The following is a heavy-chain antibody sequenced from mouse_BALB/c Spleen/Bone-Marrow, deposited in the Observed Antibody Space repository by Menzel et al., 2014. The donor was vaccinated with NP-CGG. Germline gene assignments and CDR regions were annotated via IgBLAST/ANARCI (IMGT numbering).Heavy chain of an antibody. CDR1: GYTFTSYW. V-gene: IGHV1-74*01. D-gene: IGHD2-3*01. CDR2: IDPSDSET. Sequence: QVPVKQSGAELVKPGAPVKLSCKASGYTFTSYWMNWVKQRPGRGLEWIGRIDPSDSETHYNQKFKDKATLTVDKSSNTAYIQLSSLTSEDSAVYYCARALGDGYYYAMDYWGQGTSVTVSS. CDR3: ARALGDGYYYAMDY. J-gene: IGHJ4*01.